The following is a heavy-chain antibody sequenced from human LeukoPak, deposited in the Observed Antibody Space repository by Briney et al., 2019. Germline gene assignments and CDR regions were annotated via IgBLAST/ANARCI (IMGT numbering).Heavy chain of an antibody. CDR1: GFTFSSYA. CDR2: ISGGGGTT. J-gene: IGHJ4*02. CDR3: AKDSGPYTSGYYGH. Sequence: GGSLRLSCAVSGFTFSSYAMSWVRQAPGKRLEWVSAISGGGGTTYYADSVKGRFTISRDNSKNTLFLQVNSLRAEDTAVYYCAKDSGPYTSGYYGHWGQGTLVTVSS. V-gene: IGHV3-23*01. D-gene: IGHD3-22*01.